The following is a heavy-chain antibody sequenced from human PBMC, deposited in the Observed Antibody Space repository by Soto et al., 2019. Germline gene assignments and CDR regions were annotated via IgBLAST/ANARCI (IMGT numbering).Heavy chain of an antibody. Sequence: GGSLRLSCAASGFTFSGSAMHWVRQASGKGLEWVGRIRSKANSYATAYAASVKGRFTISRDDSKNTAYLQMNSLKTEDTAVYYCTRQSPSSSWSKYYYGMDVWGQGTTVTVSS. CDR2: IRSKANSYAT. CDR1: GFTFSGSA. J-gene: IGHJ6*02. CDR3: TRQSPSSSWSKYYYGMDV. V-gene: IGHV3-73*01. D-gene: IGHD6-13*01.